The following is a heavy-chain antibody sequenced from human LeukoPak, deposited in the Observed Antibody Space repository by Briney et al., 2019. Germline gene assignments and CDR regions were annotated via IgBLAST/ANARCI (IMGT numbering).Heavy chain of an antibody. Sequence: SETLSLTCTVSGGSISSYYWSWIRQPPGKGLEWIGYIYYSGGTNYNPSLKSRVTISVDTSKNQFSLKLSSVTAADTAVYYCAMSGSYYNWFDPWGQGTLVTVSS. J-gene: IGHJ5*02. CDR2: IYYSGGT. V-gene: IGHV4-59*08. CDR1: GGSISSYY. D-gene: IGHD1-26*01. CDR3: AMSGSYYNWFDP.